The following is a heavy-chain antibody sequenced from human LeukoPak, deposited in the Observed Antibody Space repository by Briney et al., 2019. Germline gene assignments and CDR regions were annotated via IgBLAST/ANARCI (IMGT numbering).Heavy chain of an antibody. V-gene: IGHV1-18*01. CDR3: ARHQQPKSGGPLDY. J-gene: IGHJ4*02. CDR2: ISAYNGNT. CDR1: GYTFTSYG. D-gene: IGHD6-13*01. Sequence: ASVKVSCKASGYTFTSYGISWVRQAPGQGLEWMGWISAYNGNTNYAQKLQGRVTMTTDTSTSTAYMELSSLRSEDTAVYYCARHQQPKSGGPLDYWGQGTLVTVSS.